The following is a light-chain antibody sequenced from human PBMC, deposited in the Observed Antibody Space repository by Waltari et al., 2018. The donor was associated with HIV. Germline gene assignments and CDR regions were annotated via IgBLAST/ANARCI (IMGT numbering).Light chain of an antibody. V-gene: IGKV3-15*01. CDR3: QQYNTWPPYT. CDR1: QSVRSN. CDR2: DAS. J-gene: IGKJ2*01. Sequence: EIVMTQSPATLSVSPGEKAILSCWATQSVRSNLAWYQQKPGQAPRLLIYDASTRVTGVPARFSGSGSGTEFTLTISSLQSEDFAVYYCQQYNTWPPYTFGQGTKLGI.